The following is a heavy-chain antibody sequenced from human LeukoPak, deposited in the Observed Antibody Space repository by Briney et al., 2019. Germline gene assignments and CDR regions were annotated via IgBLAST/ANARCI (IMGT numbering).Heavy chain of an antibody. V-gene: IGHV3-72*01. D-gene: IGHD4-17*01. CDR2: TSSKARGYTT. J-gene: IGHJ6*02. CDR1: GFTFSDHY. Sequence: QPGVYLRLSCATSGFTFSDHYMDWVRQAPGNGLEWVARTSSKARGYTTEYAASVKGRSTASRDGSMNSLYLQMNSLKTEDTAVYYCARGPTVTFNYHYGMDVWGQGTTVTVSS. CDR3: ARGPTVTFNYHYGMDV.